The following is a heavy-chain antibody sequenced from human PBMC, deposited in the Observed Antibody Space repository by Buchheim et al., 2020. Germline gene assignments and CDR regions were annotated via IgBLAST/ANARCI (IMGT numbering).Heavy chain of an antibody. CDR3: ASDPFSVYYGLGFDY. CDR2: IKHDGSEK. CDR1: GLTFSSYW. J-gene: IGHJ4*02. V-gene: IGHV3-7*05. Sequence: EVQLVESGGGLVQPGGSLRLSCAASGLTFSSYWMSWVRQAPGKGLEWVANIKHDGSEKYYVDSVKGRFTISRDNAKNSLYLQMNSLRAEDTAVYYCASDPFSVYYGLGFDYWGQGTL. D-gene: IGHD3-10*01.